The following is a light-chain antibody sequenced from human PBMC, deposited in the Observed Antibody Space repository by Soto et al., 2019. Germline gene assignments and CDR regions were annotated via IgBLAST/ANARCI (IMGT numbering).Light chain of an antibody. CDR3: CSFTGTSSWV. CDR2: EVT. J-gene: IGLJ2*01. V-gene: IGLV2-23*02. CDR1: SNDIGGHNR. Sequence: QSVLTQPASVSWSPGQSITISCTGTSNDIGGHNRVSWSRQHPGDAPQLVIFEVTKRASGVSSRFSASKSGNTAYLTISGLKPEDEAEYYCCSFTGTSSWVFGGGHKVT.